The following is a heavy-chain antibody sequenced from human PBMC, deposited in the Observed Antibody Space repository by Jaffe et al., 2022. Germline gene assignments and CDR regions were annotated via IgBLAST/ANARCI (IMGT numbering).Heavy chain of an antibody. Sequence: QVQLVQSGAEVKKPGASVKVSCKASGYTFTGYYMHWVRQAPGQGLEWMGRINPNSGGTNYAQKFQGRVTMTRDTSISTAYMELSRLRSDDTAVYYCAREGDFMTTVTGPFDYWGQGTLVTVSS. CDR3: AREGDFMTTVTGPFDY. CDR1: GYTFTGYY. D-gene: IGHD4-4*01. V-gene: IGHV1-2*06. CDR2: INPNSGGT. J-gene: IGHJ4*02.